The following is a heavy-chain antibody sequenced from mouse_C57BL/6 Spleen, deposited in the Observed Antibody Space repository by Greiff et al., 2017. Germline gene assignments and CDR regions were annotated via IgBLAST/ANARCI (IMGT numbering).Heavy chain of an antibody. Sequence: EVQLVESGGGLVKPGGSLKLSCAASGFTFSDYGMHWVRQAPEKGLAWVAYISSGSSTIYYADTVKGRFTISRDNAKNTLFLQMTSLRSEDTAMYYCARPRSNYDWYFDVWGTGTTVTVSS. CDR3: ARPRSNYDWYFDV. J-gene: IGHJ1*03. D-gene: IGHD2-5*01. V-gene: IGHV5-17*01. CDR2: ISSGSSTI. CDR1: GFTFSDYG.